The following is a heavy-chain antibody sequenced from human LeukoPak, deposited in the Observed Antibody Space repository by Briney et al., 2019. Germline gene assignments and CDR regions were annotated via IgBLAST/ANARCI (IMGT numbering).Heavy chain of an antibody. CDR1: GFTFDDYG. V-gene: IGHV3-20*04. CDR3: ARVVATMGVNWFDP. J-gene: IGHJ5*02. Sequence: TGGSLRLSCAASGFTFDDYGMSWVRQAPGKGLEWVSGINWNGGSTGYADSVKGRFTISRDNAKNSLYLQMNSLRAEDTALYYCARVVATMGVNWFDPWGQGTLVTVSS. CDR2: INWNGGST. D-gene: IGHD5-12*01.